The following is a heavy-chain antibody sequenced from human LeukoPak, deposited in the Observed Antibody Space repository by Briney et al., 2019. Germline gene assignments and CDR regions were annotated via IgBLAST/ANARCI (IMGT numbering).Heavy chain of an antibody. J-gene: IGHJ4*02. CDR2: IYTSGST. CDR1: GGSISSYY. D-gene: IGHD6-19*01. V-gene: IGHV4-4*07. Sequence: TSETLSLTCTVSGGSISSYYGSWIRQPAGKGLEWIGRIYTSGSTNYNPSLKSRFTMSVDTSKNQFSLKLSSVTAADTAVYYCARVRYSSGWYYFDYWGQGTLVTVSS. CDR3: ARVRYSSGWYYFDY.